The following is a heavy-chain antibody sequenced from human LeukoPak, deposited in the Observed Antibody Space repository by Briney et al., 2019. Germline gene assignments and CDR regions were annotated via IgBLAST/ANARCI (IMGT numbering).Heavy chain of an antibody. D-gene: IGHD3-22*01. V-gene: IGHV3-11*01. CDR2: ISSSGSTI. J-gene: IGHJ4*02. CDR1: GFTFSDYY. CDR3: ARRGSSYDSSGYPHYYFDY. Sequence: GGSLRLSCAVSGFTFSDYYMSWIRQAPGKGLEWVSYISSSGSTIYYADSVKGRFTISRDNAKNSLYLQMNSLRAEDTAVYYCARRGSSYDSSGYPHYYFDYWGQGTLVTVSS.